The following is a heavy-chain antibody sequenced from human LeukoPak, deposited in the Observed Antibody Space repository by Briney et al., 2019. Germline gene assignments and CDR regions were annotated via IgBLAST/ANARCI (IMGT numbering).Heavy chain of an antibody. D-gene: IGHD1-26*01. CDR1: GFTFSSHS. CDR3: ARVSGGSYYYFDY. J-gene: IGHJ4*02. Sequence: GGSLRLSCAASGFTFSSHSMNWVRQAPGKGLEWVAYIGSSSGTIIYADSVKGRFTISRDNAKNSLYLQMNSLRAEDTAVYYCARVSGGSYYYFDYWGQGTLVTVSS. V-gene: IGHV3-48*01. CDR2: IGSSSGTI.